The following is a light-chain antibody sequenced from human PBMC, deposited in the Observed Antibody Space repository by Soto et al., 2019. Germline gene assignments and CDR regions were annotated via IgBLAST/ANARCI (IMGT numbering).Light chain of an antibody. CDR2: RDN. CDR1: SSNIGINY. J-gene: IGLJ2*01. V-gene: IGLV1-47*01. CDR3: AAWDDSLNGL. Sequence: QSVLTQPPSASGTPGQRVTISCSGSSSNIGINYVYWYQQLPGTAPKLLIFRDNQRPSGVPDRFSGSKSGTSASLAISGLRSEDEADYYCAAWDDSLNGLFGGGTKVTVL.